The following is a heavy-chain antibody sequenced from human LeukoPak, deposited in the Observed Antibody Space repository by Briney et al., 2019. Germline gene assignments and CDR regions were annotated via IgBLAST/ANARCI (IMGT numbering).Heavy chain of an antibody. V-gene: IGHV4-34*01. Sequence: SETLSLTCAVCGGSFSGYYWSWIRQPPGKGLEWIGEINHSGSTNYNPSLKSRVTISVDTSKNQFSLKLSSVTAADTAVYYCARRYGSGSYYDFDYWGQGTLVTVSS. J-gene: IGHJ4*02. CDR1: GGSFSGYY. D-gene: IGHD3-10*01. CDR2: INHSGST. CDR3: ARRYGSGSYYDFDY.